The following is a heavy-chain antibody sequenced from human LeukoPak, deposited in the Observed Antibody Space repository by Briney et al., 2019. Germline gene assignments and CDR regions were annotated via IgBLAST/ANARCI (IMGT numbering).Heavy chain of an antibody. V-gene: IGHV4-34*01. D-gene: IGHD5-24*01. J-gene: IGHJ5*02. CDR3: ARGRDRSKAGDL. Sequence: SETLSLTCAVHGGSCDDYYCSWIRQPPGKGLEWIGEIHPHGIFYYNSSLTSRVTISIDTSKSQFSLRLTSVTAADTAFYYCARGRDRSKAGDLWGQGSLVIASS. CDR2: IHPHGIF. CDR1: GGSCDDYY.